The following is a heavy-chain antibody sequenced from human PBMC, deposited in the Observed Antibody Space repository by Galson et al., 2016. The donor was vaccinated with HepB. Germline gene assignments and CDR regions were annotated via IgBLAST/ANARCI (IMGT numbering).Heavy chain of an antibody. CDR1: GLTFGSYW. D-gene: IGHD6-19*01. J-gene: IGHJ4*02. CDR3: ARVYVGSGWFDAYYFDS. V-gene: IGHV3-7*01. Sequence: SLRLSCAASGLTFGSYWMSWVRQAPGKGLEWVANIKQDGSEKYYADSVTGRFTTSRDNARNSLFLQMNSLRADDTAVYYCARVYVGSGWFDAYYFDSWGQGTLVTVSS. CDR2: IKQDGSEK.